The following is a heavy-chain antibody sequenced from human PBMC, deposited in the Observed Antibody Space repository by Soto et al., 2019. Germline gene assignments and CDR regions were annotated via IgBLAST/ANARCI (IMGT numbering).Heavy chain of an antibody. CDR2: IRSKAYGGTT. CDR1: GFTFGDYA. Sequence: GGSLRLSCTASGFTFGDYAMSWFCQAPGKGLEWVGFIRSKAYGGTTEYAASVKGRFTISRDDSKSIAYLQMNSLKTEDTAVYYCTTDSKIPLQLVRIDYWGPTPLVNV. J-gene: IGHJ4*01. D-gene: IGHD1-7*01. CDR3: TTDSKIPLQLVRIDY. V-gene: IGHV3-49*03.